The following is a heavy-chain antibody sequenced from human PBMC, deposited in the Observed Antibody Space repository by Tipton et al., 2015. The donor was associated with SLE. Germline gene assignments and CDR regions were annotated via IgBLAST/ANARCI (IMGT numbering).Heavy chain of an antibody. J-gene: IGHJ4*02. CDR1: GGSISSYY. CDR3: ARGSAAPGAYYFDY. CDR2: IYYSGNT. Sequence: TLSLTCTVSGGSISSYYWSWIRLPPGKGLEWIGYIYYSGNTNQNPSLKSRVTMSVDTSKNQFSLKLSSVTAADTAVYYCARGSAAPGAYYFDYWGQGTLVTVSS. D-gene: IGHD6-13*01. V-gene: IGHV4-59*01.